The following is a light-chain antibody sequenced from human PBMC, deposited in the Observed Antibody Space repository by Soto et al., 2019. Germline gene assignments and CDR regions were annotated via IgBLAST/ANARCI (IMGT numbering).Light chain of an antibody. Sequence: QSALTQPPSASGSPGQSVTISCTGTTSDVGGYNFVSWYQQHPGKAPKFLIYEVSKRPSGVPDRFSGSKSGNTASLTVSGLQADDEADYYCSSYKRGATLVFGGGTKVTVL. J-gene: IGLJ2*01. CDR3: SSYKRGATLV. V-gene: IGLV2-8*01. CDR1: TSDVGGYNF. CDR2: EVS.